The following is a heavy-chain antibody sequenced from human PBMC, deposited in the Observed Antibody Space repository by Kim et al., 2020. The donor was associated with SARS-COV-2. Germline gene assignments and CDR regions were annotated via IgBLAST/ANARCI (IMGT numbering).Heavy chain of an antibody. V-gene: IGHV3-33*06. Sequence: SVKGRLTISRDNSTNTLYQQMNRLRAEGTAVYYCAKDRCSGGSCYGLDYWGQGTLVTVSS. D-gene: IGHD2-15*01. J-gene: IGHJ4*02. CDR3: AKDRCSGGSCYGLDY.